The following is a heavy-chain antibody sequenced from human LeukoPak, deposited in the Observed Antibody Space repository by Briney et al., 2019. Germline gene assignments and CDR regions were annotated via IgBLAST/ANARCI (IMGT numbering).Heavy chain of an antibody. J-gene: IGHJ4*02. CDR3: ATVGRRWEPFDY. Sequence: ASVKVSCKASGGTFSSYAISWVRQAPGQGLEWMGGIIPIFGTANYAQKFQGRVTMTEDTSTDTAYMELSSLRSEDTAVYYCATVGRRWEPFDYWGQGTLVTVSS. CDR1: GGTFSSYA. V-gene: IGHV1-69*06. D-gene: IGHD1-26*01. CDR2: IIPIFGTA.